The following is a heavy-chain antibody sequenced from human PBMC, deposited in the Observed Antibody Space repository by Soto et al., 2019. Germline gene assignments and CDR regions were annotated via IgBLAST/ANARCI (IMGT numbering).Heavy chain of an antibody. CDR2: INVDNGET. CDR3: ARWISGGYSDWFDP. D-gene: IGHD1-26*01. Sequence: QVQLVQSGAEVKKPGASVKFSCKASGYNFMRYGFTWVRQAPGQGLEWMGWINVDNGETKYPQKIQGRVTMTTDTSTSTVYMELRSLTSDDTAVYYCARWISGGYSDWFDPWGHGTLVTVSS. V-gene: IGHV1-18*04. CDR1: GYNFMRYG. J-gene: IGHJ5*02.